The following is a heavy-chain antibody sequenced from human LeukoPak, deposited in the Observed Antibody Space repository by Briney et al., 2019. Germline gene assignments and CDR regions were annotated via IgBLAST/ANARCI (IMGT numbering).Heavy chain of an antibody. CDR1: GFIVSSNY. CDR2: IYSGGSA. CDR3: VRDSRNCGGDCYAFDI. D-gene: IGHD2-21*02. Sequence: GGSLRHSCAASGFIVSSNYMSWVRQAPGKGLERVSVIYSGGSAKNADSVKGRFTISRDNSKKTLYLQMNSLRAEDTGVYYCVRDSRNCGGDCYAFDIWGQGTMVSVSS. V-gene: IGHV3-53*01. J-gene: IGHJ3*02.